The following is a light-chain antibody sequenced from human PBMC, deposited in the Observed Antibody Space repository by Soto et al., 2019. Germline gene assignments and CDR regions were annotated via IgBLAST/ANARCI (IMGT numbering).Light chain of an antibody. CDR3: QSADGSGSYVV. Sequence: SYELTQPPSVSVSPGQTARITCSGDALPNQYAYWYPQKPGQAPVLLIYKYTERPSGIPERFSGSSSGTTVTLTISGVQAEDEADYCCQSADGSGSYVVFGGGTQLTVL. V-gene: IGLV3-25*03. J-gene: IGLJ2*01. CDR1: ALPNQY. CDR2: KYT.